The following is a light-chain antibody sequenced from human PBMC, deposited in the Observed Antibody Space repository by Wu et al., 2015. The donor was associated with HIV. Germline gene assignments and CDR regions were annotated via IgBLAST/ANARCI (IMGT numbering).Light chain of an antibody. CDR1: QRVSSSY. CDR3: QQYGSSPRT. V-gene: IGKV3-20*01. J-gene: IGKJ1*01. Sequence: EIVLTQSPGTLSLSPGERATLSCRASQRVSSSYLAWYQHKPGQAPRLLIYGASSRATGIPDRFSGSGSGTDFTLTISRLEPEDFAVYYCQQYGSSPRTFGQGTKVEIK. CDR2: GAS.